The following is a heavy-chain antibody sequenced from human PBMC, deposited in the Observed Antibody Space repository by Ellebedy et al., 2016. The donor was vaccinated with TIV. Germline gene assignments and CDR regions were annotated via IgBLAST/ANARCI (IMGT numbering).Heavy chain of an antibody. J-gene: IGHJ3*02. CDR1: GYSFTSYW. CDR3: ASGESSDAFDI. V-gene: IGHV5-51*01. CDR2: IYPGDSDT. D-gene: IGHD2/OR15-2a*01. Sequence: GGSLRLSXKGSGYSFTSYWIGWVRQMPGKGLEWMGIIYPGDSDTRYSPSFQGQVTISADKSISTAYLQWSSLKASDTAMYYCASGESSDAFDIWGQGTMVTVSS.